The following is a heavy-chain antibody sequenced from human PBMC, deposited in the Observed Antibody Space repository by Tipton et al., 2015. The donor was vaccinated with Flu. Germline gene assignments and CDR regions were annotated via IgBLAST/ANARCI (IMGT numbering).Heavy chain of an antibody. Sequence: TLSLTCAVYGGSFSGYYWSWIRQPPGKGLEWIGEINHSGSTNYNPSLKSRVTISVDTSKNQFSLKLSSVTAADTAVYYCARGVLRFLVFGSRWFDPWGQGTLVTVSS. J-gene: IGHJ5*02. D-gene: IGHD3-3*01. CDR1: GGSFSGYY. CDR2: INHSGST. V-gene: IGHV4-34*01. CDR3: ARGVLRFLVFGSRWFDP.